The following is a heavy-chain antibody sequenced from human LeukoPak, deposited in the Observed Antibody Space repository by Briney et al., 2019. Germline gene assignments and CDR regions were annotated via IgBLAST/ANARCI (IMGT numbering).Heavy chain of an antibody. J-gene: IGHJ4*02. CDR3: AKAIFQVGPHYDSSGYNY. CDR2: ISYDGSNK. V-gene: IGHV3-30*18. CDR1: GFTFSSYG. D-gene: IGHD3-22*01. Sequence: QPGRSLRLSCAASGFTFSSYGMHWVRQAPGKGLEWVAVISYDGSNKYYADSVKGRFTISRDNSKNTLYLQMNSLRAEDTAVYYCAKAIFQVGPHYDSSGYNYWGQGTLVTVSS.